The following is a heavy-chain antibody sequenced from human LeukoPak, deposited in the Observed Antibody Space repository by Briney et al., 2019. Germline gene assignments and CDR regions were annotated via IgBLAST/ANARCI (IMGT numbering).Heavy chain of an antibody. J-gene: IGHJ4*02. CDR3: ARDVGGYCAGGNCHAVDY. D-gene: IGHD2-15*01. V-gene: IGHV1-18*01. Sequence: GASVKVSCKASGYTFTSYGISWVRRAPGQGLEWMGWISPHNGNTNSAQRLQGRVTMTTDTSTSTAYMELRSLRSDDTAVYYCARDVGGYCAGGNCHAVDYWGQGTLVTVSS. CDR2: ISPHNGNT. CDR1: GYTFTSYG.